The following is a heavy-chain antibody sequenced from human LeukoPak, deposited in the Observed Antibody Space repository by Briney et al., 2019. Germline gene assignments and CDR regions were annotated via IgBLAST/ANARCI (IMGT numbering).Heavy chain of an antibody. CDR3: ARTYIAARPGAYYYMDV. Sequence: GESLKITCKGSGYSFTSYWIGWVRQMPGKGLEWMGIIYPGDSDTRYSPSFQGQVTISADRSISTAYLQWSSLKASDTAMYYYARTYIAARPGAYYYMDVWGKGTTVTVSS. D-gene: IGHD6-6*01. J-gene: IGHJ6*03. CDR1: GYSFTSYW. V-gene: IGHV5-51*01. CDR2: IYPGDSDT.